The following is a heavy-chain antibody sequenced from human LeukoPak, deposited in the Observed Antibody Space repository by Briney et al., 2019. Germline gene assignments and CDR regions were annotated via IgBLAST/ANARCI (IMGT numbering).Heavy chain of an antibody. CDR3: ARSHIVVVPAAKSYYYYMDV. V-gene: IGHV1-69*05. Sequence: SVKVSCKASGCTFSSYAISWVRQAPGQGLEWMGGIIPIFGTANYAQKFQGRVTITTDESTSTAYMELSSLRSEDTAVYYCARSHIVVVPAAKSYYYYMDVWGKGTTVTVSS. CDR1: GCTFSSYA. D-gene: IGHD2-2*01. J-gene: IGHJ6*03. CDR2: IIPIFGTA.